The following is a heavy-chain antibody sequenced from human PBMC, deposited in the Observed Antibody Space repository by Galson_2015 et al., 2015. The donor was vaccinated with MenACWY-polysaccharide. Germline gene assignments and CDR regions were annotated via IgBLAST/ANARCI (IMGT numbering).Heavy chain of an antibody. CDR2: MTSSGSTI. CDR3: ASAGWSHRRYFYAMDV. CDR1: GFTFSSYE. D-gene: IGHD3-3*01. V-gene: IGHV3-48*03. Sequence: SLKLSCAASGFTFSSYEMNWVRQAPGNGLEWVGYMTSSGSTIYYADSVTGRFTISRNNAKNSSYLQMNSLRAEDNDVYYCASAGWSHRRYFYAMDVWGQGTTVTVSS. J-gene: IGHJ6*02.